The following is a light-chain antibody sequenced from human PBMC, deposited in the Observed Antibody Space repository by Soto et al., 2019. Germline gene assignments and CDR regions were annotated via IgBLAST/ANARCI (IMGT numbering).Light chain of an antibody. V-gene: IGKV3-15*01. J-gene: IGKJ1*01. Sequence: EIVMTQSPATLSVSPGERATLSCRASQDIKSNLAWYQQKPGQAPILLISRASTRATGFPDRFSGSGSGTEFTLTISSLQSEDSAVYYCQQYGTSPRTFGQGTRV. CDR1: QDIKSN. CDR2: RAS. CDR3: QQYGTSPRT.